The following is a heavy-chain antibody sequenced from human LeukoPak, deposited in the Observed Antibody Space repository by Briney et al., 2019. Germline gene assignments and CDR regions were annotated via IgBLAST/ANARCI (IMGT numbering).Heavy chain of an antibody. CDR1: GFTFSSYW. CDR2: IKQDGSEK. V-gene: IGHV3-7*01. J-gene: IGHJ6*03. D-gene: IGHD3-10*01. CDR3: ARGDTMVRGVIKAYYYYYMDV. Sequence: PAGSLRLSCAASGFTFSSYWMSWFRQAPGKGLEWVANIKQDGSEKYYVDSVKGRFTISRDNAKNSLYLQMNSLRAEDTAVYYCARGDTMVRGVIKAYYYYYMDVWGKGTTVTVSS.